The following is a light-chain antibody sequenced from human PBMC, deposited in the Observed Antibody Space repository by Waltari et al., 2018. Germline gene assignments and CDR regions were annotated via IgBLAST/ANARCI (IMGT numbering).Light chain of an antibody. Sequence: EIVLTQSPATLSLSPGERATLPCRASQSVRRYLAWYQQKPGQTPRLLIHDASNRATGIAARFSGSWSGTDFTLTISILEPEDFAVYYCLQRHKWPLTFGGGTKVEIK. CDR2: DAS. CDR1: QSVRRY. J-gene: IGKJ4*01. CDR3: LQRHKWPLT. V-gene: IGKV3-11*01.